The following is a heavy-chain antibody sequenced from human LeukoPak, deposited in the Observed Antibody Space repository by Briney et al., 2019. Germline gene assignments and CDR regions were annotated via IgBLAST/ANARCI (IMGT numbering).Heavy chain of an antibody. Sequence: PGGSLRLSCAASGFTFSSNYMSWVRQAPGKGLEWVSIIYSGGRTYYADPVKGRFTISRDNSKNTLYLQMNSLRAEDTAMYYCARTHTIFGVVTYFDYWGQGTLVTVSS. V-gene: IGHV3-66*02. D-gene: IGHD3-3*01. CDR3: ARTHTIFGVVTYFDY. CDR1: GFTFSSNY. J-gene: IGHJ4*02. CDR2: IYSGGRT.